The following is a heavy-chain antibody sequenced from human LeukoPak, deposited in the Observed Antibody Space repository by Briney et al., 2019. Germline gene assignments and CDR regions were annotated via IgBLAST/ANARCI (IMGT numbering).Heavy chain of an antibody. J-gene: IGHJ4*02. CDR1: GYTFTSYG. CDR2: ISAYNGNT. CDR3: ARDEAYGDRDFDY. V-gene: IGHV1-18*01. D-gene: IGHD4-17*01. Sequence: ASVKVSCKASGYTFTSYGINWVRQAPGQGLEWMGWISAYNGNTNYAQKLQGRVTMTTDTSTSTGYMELRSLRSDDTAVYYRARDEAYGDRDFDYWGQGTLVTVSS.